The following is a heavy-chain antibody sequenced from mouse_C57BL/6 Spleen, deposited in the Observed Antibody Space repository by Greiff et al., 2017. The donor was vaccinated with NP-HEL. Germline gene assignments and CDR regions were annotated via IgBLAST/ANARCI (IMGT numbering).Heavy chain of an antibody. D-gene: IGHD1-1*01. J-gene: IGHJ4*01. CDR2: LPPNSGST. CDR3: ARSGLYGYAMDY. CDR1: GYTFTRYW. V-gene: IGHV1-64*01. Sequence: QVQLQQPGAELVKPGASVQLSCKASGYTFTRYWMHWLKQRPGQGLAWIGMLPPNSGSTNYNEKFKSKATLTVDKSSSTAYMQLSSLTSEDSAVHYCARSGLYGYAMDYWGQGTSVTVSS.